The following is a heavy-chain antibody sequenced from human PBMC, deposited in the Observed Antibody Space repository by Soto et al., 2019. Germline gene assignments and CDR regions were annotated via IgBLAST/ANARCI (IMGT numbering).Heavy chain of an antibody. CDR3: NKGNDGY. CDR1: GFTFSSYG. Sequence: GGSLRLSCAASGFTFSSYGMHWVRQAPGKGLEWVAVISYDGSNKYYADSVKGRFTISRDNSKNTLYLQMNSLRAEDTAVYYCNKGNDGYWGQGTLVTVSS. CDR2: ISYDGSNK. D-gene: IGHD1-1*01. V-gene: IGHV3-30*03. J-gene: IGHJ4*02.